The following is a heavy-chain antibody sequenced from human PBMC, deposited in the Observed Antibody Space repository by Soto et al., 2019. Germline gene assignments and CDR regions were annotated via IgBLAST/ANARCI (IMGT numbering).Heavy chain of an antibody. J-gene: IGHJ6*02. V-gene: IGHV3-9*01. Sequence: EVQLVESGGGLVEPGKSLRLSCVVSGFTYEDFAMHWVRQAPGKGLEWVSGISWNSASTGYADSVTGRFTISRDNAKNSLYLQKRNLTCDDTAMYYCVKDFRRYTNGLDVLGPGTSVTVSS. D-gene: IGHD5-18*01. CDR2: ISWNSAST. CDR3: VKDFRRYTNGLDV. CDR1: GFTYEDFA.